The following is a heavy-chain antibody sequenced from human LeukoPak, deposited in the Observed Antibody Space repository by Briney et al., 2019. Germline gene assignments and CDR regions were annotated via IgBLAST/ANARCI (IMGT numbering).Heavy chain of an antibody. CDR3: ARGVGSYYYYGMDV. Sequence: ASVKVSCKASGYTFTSYDINWVRQATGQGLEWMGWMNPNSGNTGYAQKFQGRVTMTRNTSISTAYMELSSLRSEDTAVYYCARGVGSYYYYGMDVWGQGTTVTVSS. V-gene: IGHV1-8*01. J-gene: IGHJ6*02. CDR2: MNPNSGNT. CDR1: GYTFTSYD. D-gene: IGHD3-10*01.